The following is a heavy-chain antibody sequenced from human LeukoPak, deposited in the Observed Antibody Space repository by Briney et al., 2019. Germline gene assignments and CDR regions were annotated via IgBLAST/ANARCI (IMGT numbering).Heavy chain of an antibody. V-gene: IGHV1-46*01. CDR3: ARDDVSYYYDSSGYPGHY. Sequence: ASVKVSCKASGYTFTSYYMHWVRQAPGQGLEWMGIINPSGGSTSYAQKFQGRVTMTGDMSTSTVYMELSSLRSEDTAVYYCARDDVSYYYDSSGYPGHYWGQGTLVTVSS. J-gene: IGHJ4*02. CDR2: INPSGGST. CDR1: GYTFTSYY. D-gene: IGHD3-22*01.